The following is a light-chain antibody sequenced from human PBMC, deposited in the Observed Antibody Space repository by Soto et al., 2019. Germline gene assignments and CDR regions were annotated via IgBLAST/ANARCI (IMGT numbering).Light chain of an antibody. V-gene: IGKV1-39*01. CDR3: QQGYNTPWT. J-gene: IGKJ1*01. Sequence: DIQMTQSPSTLSASVGDRVTITCRASQSISRYINWYQQRPGKAPSLLISATSGLQSGVPSRVSGTESGTDFTLTIRNLQPEDFETYYCQQGYNTPWTFGQGTKVDIK. CDR1: QSISRY. CDR2: ATS.